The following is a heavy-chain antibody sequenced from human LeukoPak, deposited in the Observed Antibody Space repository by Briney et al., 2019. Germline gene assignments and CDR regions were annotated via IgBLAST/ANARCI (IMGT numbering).Heavy chain of an antibody. CDR1: GFTFSSYW. D-gene: IGHD3-16*01. J-gene: IGHJ6*03. Sequence: PGGSLRLSCAASGFTFSSYWMHWVRQAPGKGLVWVSRINSDGSSTSYADSVKGRFTIFRDNAKNTLYLPMNSLRAEDTAVYYCASSGGSYYYYYMDVWGKGTTVTVSS. CDR3: ASSGGSYYYYYMDV. V-gene: IGHV3-74*01. CDR2: INSDGSST.